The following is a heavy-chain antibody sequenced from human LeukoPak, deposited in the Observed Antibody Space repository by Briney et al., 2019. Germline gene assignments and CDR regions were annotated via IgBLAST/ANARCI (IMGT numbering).Heavy chain of an antibody. CDR1: GGSFSGYY. V-gene: IGHV4-34*01. CDR3: ARGTLSYGDYVNYFDS. CDR2: INHSGST. D-gene: IGHD4-17*01. J-gene: IGHJ4*02. Sequence: SETLSLTCAVYGGSFSGYYWSWIRQPPGKGLEWIGEINHSGSTNYNPSLKSRVTISVDTSKNQFSLKLSSVTAADTAVCYCARGTLSYGDYVNYFDSWGQGTLVTVSS.